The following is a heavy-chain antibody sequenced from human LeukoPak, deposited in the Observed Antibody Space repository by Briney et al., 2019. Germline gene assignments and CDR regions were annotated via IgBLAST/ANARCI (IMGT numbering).Heavy chain of an antibody. V-gene: IGHV3-30*18. CDR1: GFTFSSCG. Sequence: PGGSLRLSCAASGFTFSSCGMHWVRQAPGKGLEWVAVISYDGSNKYYADSVKGRFTISRDNSKNTLYLQMNSLRAEDTAVYYCAKTMTGYVWGSPNYWGQGTLVTVSS. J-gene: IGHJ4*02. D-gene: IGHD3-16*01. CDR3: AKTMTGYVWGSPNY. CDR2: ISYDGSNK.